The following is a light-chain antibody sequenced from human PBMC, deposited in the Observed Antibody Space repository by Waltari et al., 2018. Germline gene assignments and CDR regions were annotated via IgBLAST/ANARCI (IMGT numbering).Light chain of an antibody. Sequence: EIVLTQSPGILSLSPGERATLSCRASQSVSGTYLAWYQQKAGPAPRLLIYGTSSRAPGIPYRFSGSGSGTDVTLTISRLDPEDFAVYYCQQYDSTPMDTFGQGSKLEIK. J-gene: IGKJ2*01. CDR3: QQYDSTPMDT. V-gene: IGKV3-20*01. CDR2: GTS. CDR1: QSVSGTY.